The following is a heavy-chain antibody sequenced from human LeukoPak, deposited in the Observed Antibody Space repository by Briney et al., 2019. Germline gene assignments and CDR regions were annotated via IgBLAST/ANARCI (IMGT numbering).Heavy chain of an antibody. J-gene: IGHJ4*02. CDR2: INHSGST. Sequence: SETLSLTCAVYGGSFSGYYWSWIRQPPGKGLEWMGEINHSGSTNYNPSLKSRVTISVDTSKNQFSLKLSSVTAADTAAYYCAREGYDYVWGSYPTIDYWAQGTLVTVSS. D-gene: IGHD3-16*02. V-gene: IGHV4-34*01. CDR3: AREGYDYVWGSYPTIDY. CDR1: GGSFSGYY.